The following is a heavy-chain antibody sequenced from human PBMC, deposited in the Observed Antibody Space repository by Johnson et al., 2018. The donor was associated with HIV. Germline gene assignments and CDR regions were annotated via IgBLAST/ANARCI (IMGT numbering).Heavy chain of an antibody. Sequence: QVQLVESGGGVVQSGRSLRLSCTASGFTFSTYAMHWVRRAPGKGLEWVAFISYDGNNKYYADSVTGRFTVSRDDSKNTLYLQMNSLRAEDTAVYYCAKVRRAVYGFDIWGQGTMVTVSS. J-gene: IGHJ3*02. CDR2: ISYDGNNK. V-gene: IGHV3-30*18. CDR3: AKVRRAVYGFDI. CDR1: GFTFSTYA.